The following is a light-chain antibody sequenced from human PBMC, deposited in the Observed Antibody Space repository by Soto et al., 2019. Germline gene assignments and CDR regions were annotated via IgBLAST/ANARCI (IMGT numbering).Light chain of an antibody. CDR1: SSDVGFDNY. CDR3: RSYAGRNTFV. Sequence: QSVLTQPPSASGSPGQSVTISCTGTSSDVGFDNYVSWYQQHPGKAPKLMIYEVNKRPSVLPYRSSGSKSGNTASLTVSGLQAEDEAEYHGRSYAGRNTFVFGTGTKLTVL. V-gene: IGLV2-8*01. J-gene: IGLJ1*01. CDR2: EVN.